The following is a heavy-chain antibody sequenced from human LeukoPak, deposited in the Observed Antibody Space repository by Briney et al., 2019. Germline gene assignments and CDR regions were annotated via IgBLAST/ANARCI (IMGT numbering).Heavy chain of an antibody. CDR2: IIPIFGTA. CDR1: GGTFSSYA. CDR3: ARETTYYYGSGSFYYFDY. D-gene: IGHD3-10*01. J-gene: IGHJ4*02. V-gene: IGHV1-69*05. Sequence: GSSVKVSCKASGGTFSSYAISWVRQAPGQGLEWMGGIIPIFGTANYAQKFQGRVTITTDESTSTAYMELSSLRSEDTAVYYCARETTYYYGSGSFYYFDYWGQGTLVTVSS.